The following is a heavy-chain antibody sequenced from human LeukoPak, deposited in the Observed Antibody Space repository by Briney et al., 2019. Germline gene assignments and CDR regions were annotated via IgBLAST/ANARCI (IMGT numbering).Heavy chain of an antibody. Sequence: PGRSLRLSCAASGFTFSSYGMHWVRQAPGKGLEGVAVIWYDGSNKYYADSVKGRFTISRDNSKNTLYLQMNSLRAEDTAVYYCAKDREDSSGYDAFDIWGQGTMVTVSS. CDR3: AKDREDSSGYDAFDI. CDR2: IWYDGSNK. V-gene: IGHV3-33*06. J-gene: IGHJ3*02. D-gene: IGHD3-22*01. CDR1: GFTFSSYG.